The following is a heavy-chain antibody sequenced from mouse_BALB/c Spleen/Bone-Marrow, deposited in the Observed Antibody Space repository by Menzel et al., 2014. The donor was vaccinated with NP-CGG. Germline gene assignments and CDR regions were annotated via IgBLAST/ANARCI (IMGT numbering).Heavy chain of an antibody. J-gene: IGHJ3*01. D-gene: IGHD1-1*01. Sequence: EVQRVESGGGLVQPGGSLRLSCATSGFTFTDHYMSWVRQPPRKALEWLGSIRNKANGYTTEYSASVKGRFTISRDNSQSILYLQMNTLRAEDSATYYCARVTTAWFAYWGQGTLVTVSA. CDR1: GFTFTDHY. CDR3: ARVTTAWFAY. CDR2: IRNKANGYTT. V-gene: IGHV7-3*02.